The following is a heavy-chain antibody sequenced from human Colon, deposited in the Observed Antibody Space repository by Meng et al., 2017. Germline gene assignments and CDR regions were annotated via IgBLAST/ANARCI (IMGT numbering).Heavy chain of an antibody. CDR1: GYSISSGYY. CDR2: VYHSGST. D-gene: IGHD6-19*01. V-gene: IGHV4-38-2*01. J-gene: IGHJ4*02. Sequence: GSLRLSCAVSGYSISSGYYWGWIRQPPGKAMEWIGTVYHSGSTYYNPSLKSRVTISVDTSRNQFSLNLSDVTADDTAIYYCGRVSAVAGTTPVDYWGQGILVTVSS. CDR3: GRVSAVAGTTPVDY.